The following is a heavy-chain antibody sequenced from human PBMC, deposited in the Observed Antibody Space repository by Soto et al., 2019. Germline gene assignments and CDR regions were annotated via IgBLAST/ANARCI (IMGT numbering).Heavy chain of an antibody. CDR2: INHSGST. D-gene: IGHD3-16*02. CDR3: ARGKLSDYVWGSYRYHFDY. Sequence: SETLSLTCAVYGGSFSGYYWSWIRQPPGKGLEWIGGINHSGSTNYNPSLTSRVTISVDTSKNQFSLKLSSVTAADTAVYYCARGKLSDYVWGSYRYHFDYWGQGTVVTVSS. CDR1: GGSFSGYY. J-gene: IGHJ4*02. V-gene: IGHV4-34*01.